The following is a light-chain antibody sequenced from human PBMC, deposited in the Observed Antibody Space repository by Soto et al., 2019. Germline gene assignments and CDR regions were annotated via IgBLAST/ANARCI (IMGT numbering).Light chain of an antibody. CDR1: QVISSW. Sequence: DIQMTQAPSFVSAFVGDRVTITCRASQVISSWLAWYQQKPGKAPKLLIYAASSLQSGVPSRFSGSESGTDFTLTISSLQPEDSATNSCQQASSFPLTFGGGTKVEIK. J-gene: IGKJ4*01. CDR2: AAS. CDR3: QQASSFPLT. V-gene: IGKV1-12*01.